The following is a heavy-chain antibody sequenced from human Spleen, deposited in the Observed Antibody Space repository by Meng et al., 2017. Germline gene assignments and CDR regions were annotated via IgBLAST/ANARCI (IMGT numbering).Heavy chain of an antibody. CDR1: GFTFSSYW. V-gene: IGHV3-7*01. J-gene: IGHJ4*02. CDR2: IKEDGGEK. Sequence: GESLKISCAASGFTFSSYWMRWVRQAPGKGLEWVANIKEDGGEKYYVDSVKGRFTISRDNAKNSLYLQMNSLRAEDTPVYYCAIGSGWYPGDYWGQGALVTVSS. CDR3: AIGSGWYPGDY. D-gene: IGHD6-19*01.